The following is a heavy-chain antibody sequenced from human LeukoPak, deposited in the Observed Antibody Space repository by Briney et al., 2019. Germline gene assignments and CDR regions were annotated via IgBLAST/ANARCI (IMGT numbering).Heavy chain of an antibody. CDR2: IRTKANTYET. CDR1: GFTFSDSA. Sequence: GGSLKLSCAASGFTFSDSAIHWVRQASGKGLEWVGRIRTKANTYETAYAPSVKGRFTISRDDSKNTAYLQMSSLKTDDTAVYYCARKNNYDRSEDWFEFDHWGQGTLVTVSS. D-gene: IGHD3-22*01. V-gene: IGHV3-73*01. J-gene: IGHJ4*02. CDR3: ARKNNYDRSEDWFEFDH.